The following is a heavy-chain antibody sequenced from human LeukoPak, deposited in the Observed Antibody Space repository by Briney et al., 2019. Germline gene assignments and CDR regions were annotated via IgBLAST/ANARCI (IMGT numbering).Heavy chain of an antibody. CDR2: INQDGSEK. CDR1: GFTVSSYA. Sequence: GGSLRLSCAASGFTVSSYAMHWVRQAPGNWLEWVANINQDGSEKYYVDSVKGRFTISRDNAKNSLFLQMNSLRVEDTAVYYCTRDRAAMAYGGPFDPWGQGTLVTVSS. CDR3: TRDRAAMAYGGPFDP. J-gene: IGHJ5*02. V-gene: IGHV3-7*01. D-gene: IGHD5-18*01.